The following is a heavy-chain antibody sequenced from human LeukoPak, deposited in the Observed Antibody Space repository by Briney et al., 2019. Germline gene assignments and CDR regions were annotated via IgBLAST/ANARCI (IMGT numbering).Heavy chain of an antibody. CDR1: GGSISSSSYY. D-gene: IGHD4-17*01. Sequence: PSETLSLTCTVSGGSISSSSYYWGWIRQPPGKGLEWIGSIYYSGSTYYNPSLKSRVTISVDTSKNQFSLKLSSVTAADTAVYYCARGYDYGDYGMGFDPWGQGTLVTVSS. CDR2: IYYSGST. V-gene: IGHV4-39*01. CDR3: ARGYDYGDYGMGFDP. J-gene: IGHJ5*02.